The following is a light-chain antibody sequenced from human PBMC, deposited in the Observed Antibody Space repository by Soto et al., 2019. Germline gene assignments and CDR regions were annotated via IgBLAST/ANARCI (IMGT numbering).Light chain of an antibody. CDR3: ATWDDSLNAAV. CDR2: IDD. J-gene: IGLJ7*01. CDR1: TSNIAGNT. V-gene: IGLV1-44*01. Sequence: QSVLTQPPSLSGTPGQRVTISCSGSTSNIAGNTVHWYQHLPETAPKLLIYIDDQRPSGVPDRFSGSKSGTSASLAISELQSEDEADYYCATWDDSLNAAVFGGGTQLTVL.